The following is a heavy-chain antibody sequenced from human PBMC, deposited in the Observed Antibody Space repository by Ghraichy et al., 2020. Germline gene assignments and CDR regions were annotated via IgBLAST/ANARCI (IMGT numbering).Heavy chain of an antibody. CDR1: GGSISSSSYY. V-gene: IGHV4-39*01. Sequence: SKTLSLTCTVSGGSISSSSYYWGWIRQPPGKGLEWIGSIYYSGSTYYNPSLKSRVTISVDTSKNQFSLKLSSVTAADTAVYYCARHARGGPGGYVNYWGQGTLVTVSS. D-gene: IGHD4-23*01. J-gene: IGHJ4*02. CDR3: ARHARGGPGGYVNY. CDR2: IYYSGST.